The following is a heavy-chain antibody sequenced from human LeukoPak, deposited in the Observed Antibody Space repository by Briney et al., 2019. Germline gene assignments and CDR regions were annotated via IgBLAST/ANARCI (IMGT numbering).Heavy chain of an antibody. CDR2: IYYSGST. CDR1: GGSISSGGYY. Sequence: PSETLSLTCTVSGGSISSGGYYWSWTRQHPGKGLEWIGYIYYSGSTYYNPSLKSRVTISVDTSKNQFPLKLTSVTAADTAVYYCARSKQQPHYFDYWGQGTLVTVSS. V-gene: IGHV4-31*03. CDR3: ARSKQQPHYFDY. D-gene: IGHD6-13*01. J-gene: IGHJ4*02.